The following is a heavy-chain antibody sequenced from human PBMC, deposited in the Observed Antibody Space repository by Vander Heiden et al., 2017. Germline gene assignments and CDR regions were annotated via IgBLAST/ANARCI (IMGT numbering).Heavy chain of an antibody. CDR1: GGSITSHY. CDR2: VYYSGST. J-gene: IGHJ4*02. Sequence: QVQLQESGPGLGKPSENLSLTCTVSGGSITSHYWSWIRQPPGKGLEWIGYVYYSGSTNYNPSLKSRVTISVDTSKNQFSLKLSSVTAADTAVYYCARDSSYFEYWGQGTLVTVSS. CDR3: ARDSSYFEY. V-gene: IGHV4-59*11.